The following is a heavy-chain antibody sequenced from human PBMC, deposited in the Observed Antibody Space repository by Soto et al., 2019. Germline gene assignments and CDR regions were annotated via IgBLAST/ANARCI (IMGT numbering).Heavy chain of an antibody. CDR1: GYTFTSYG. V-gene: IGHV1-18*01. J-gene: IGHJ6*03. CDR2: ISAYNGNT. D-gene: IGHD2-2*01. CDR3: ARSPLTVVPAAQRYYYYYMDV. Sequence: QVPLVQSGAEVKKPGASVKVSCKASGYTFTSYGISWVRQAPGQGLEWMGWISAYNGNTNYAQKLQGRVTMTTHTATSTPYMELRSRISDDTAVYYGARSPLTVVPAAQRYYYYYMDVWGKGTTVTVSS.